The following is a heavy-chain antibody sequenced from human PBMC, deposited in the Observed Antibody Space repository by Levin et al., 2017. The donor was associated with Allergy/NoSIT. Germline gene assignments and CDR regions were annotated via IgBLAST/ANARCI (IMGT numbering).Heavy chain of an antibody. CDR1: GFTFDDYA. Sequence: GGSLRLSCAASGFTFDDYAMHWVRQAPGKGLEWVSGISWNSGSIGYADSVKGRFTISRDNAKNSLYLQMNSLRAEDTALYYCAKDNSNWNYEVSGAFDSWGQGTMVTVSS. J-gene: IGHJ3*02. D-gene: IGHD1-7*01. CDR2: ISWNSGSI. V-gene: IGHV3-9*01. CDR3: AKDNSNWNYEVSGAFDS.